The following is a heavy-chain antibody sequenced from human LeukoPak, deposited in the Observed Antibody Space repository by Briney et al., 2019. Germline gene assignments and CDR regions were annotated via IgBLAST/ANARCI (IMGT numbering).Heavy chain of an antibody. Sequence: RWASVKVSCKASGGTFSSYAISWVRQAPGQGLEWMGGIIPIFGTANYAQKFQGRVTITADESTSTAYMELSSLRSEDTAVYYCAREPHCCGGDCYYFDYWGQGTLVTVSS. CDR3: AREPHCCGGDCYYFDY. CDR1: GGTFSSYA. J-gene: IGHJ4*02. CDR2: IIPIFGTA. D-gene: IGHD2-21*02. V-gene: IGHV1-69*13.